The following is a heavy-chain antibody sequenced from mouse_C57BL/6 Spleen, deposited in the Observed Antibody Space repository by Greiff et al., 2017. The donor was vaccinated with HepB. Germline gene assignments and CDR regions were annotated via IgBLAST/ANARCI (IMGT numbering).Heavy chain of an antibody. D-gene: IGHD1-1*01. CDR2: IDPSDSET. Sequence: VQLQQPGAELVRPGSSVKLSCKASGYTFTSYWMHWVKQRPIQGLEWIGNIDPSDSETHYNQKFKDKATLTVDKSSSTAYMQLSSLTSEDAAVYYCARHYYGSSWDYAMDYWGQGTSVTVSS. J-gene: IGHJ4*01. CDR1: GYTFTSYW. V-gene: IGHV1-52*01. CDR3: ARHYYGSSWDYAMDY.